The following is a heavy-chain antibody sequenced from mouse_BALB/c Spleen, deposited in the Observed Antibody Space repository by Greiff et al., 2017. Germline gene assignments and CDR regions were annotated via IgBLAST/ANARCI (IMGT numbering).Heavy chain of an antibody. CDR2: ISSGSSTI. CDR3: ASYGYED. J-gene: IGHJ2*01. CDR1: GFTFSSFG. Sequence: EVHLVESGGGLVQPGGSRKLSCAASGFTFSSFGMHWVRQAPEKGLEWVAYISSGSSTIYYADTVKGRFTISRDNPKNTLFLQMTSLRSEDTAMYYCASYGYEDWGQGTTLTVSS. D-gene: IGHD1-2*01. V-gene: IGHV5-17*02.